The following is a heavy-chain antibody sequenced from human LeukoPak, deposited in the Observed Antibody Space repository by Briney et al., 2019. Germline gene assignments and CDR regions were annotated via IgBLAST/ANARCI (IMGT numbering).Heavy chain of an antibody. CDR1: GFTVSSNC. D-gene: IGHD3-22*01. V-gene: IGHV3-66*04. CDR3: ATLFPGYYYDSSGFFDY. CDR2: IYSGGST. J-gene: IGHJ4*02. Sequence: GGSLRLSCAASGFTVSSNCMSWVRQAPGKGLEWVSVIYSGGSTYYADSVKGRFTISGDNSKNTLYLQMNSLRAEDTAVYYCATLFPGYYYDSSGFFDYWGQGTLVTVSS.